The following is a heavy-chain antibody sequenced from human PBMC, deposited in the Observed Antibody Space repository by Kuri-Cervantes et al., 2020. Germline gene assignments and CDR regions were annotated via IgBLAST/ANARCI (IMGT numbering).Heavy chain of an antibody. CDR3: ARSTSSTPFDY. CDR1: GGSFSDYY. D-gene: IGHD2-2*01. V-gene: IGHV4-34*01. Sequence: SETLSLTCAVYGGSFSDYYWSWIRHSPGKGLEWIGEINHDGNTNFHPSLKSRVTISVDKSKNQFSLKLYSVTAADTAVYYCARSTSSTPFDYWGQGTLVTVSS. J-gene: IGHJ4*02. CDR2: INHDGNT.